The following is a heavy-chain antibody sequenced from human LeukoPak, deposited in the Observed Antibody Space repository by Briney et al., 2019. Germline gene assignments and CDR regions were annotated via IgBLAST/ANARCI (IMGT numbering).Heavy chain of an antibody. CDR1: GFAFSSYS. Sequence: GGSLRLSCAASGFAFSSYSMNWVRQAPGKGLEWISSISSSSSYIYYADSVKGRFTISRDNAKNSLYLQMNSLRAEDTAVYYCARDRDSGSSLDYWGQGTLVTVSS. J-gene: IGHJ4*02. V-gene: IGHV3-21*01. CDR2: ISSSSSYI. D-gene: IGHD1-26*01. CDR3: ARDRDSGSSLDY.